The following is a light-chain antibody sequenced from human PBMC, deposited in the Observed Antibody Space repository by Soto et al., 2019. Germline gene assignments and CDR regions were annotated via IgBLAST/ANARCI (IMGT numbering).Light chain of an antibody. CDR1: SSDVGGYNY. CDR2: EVS. CDR3: SSYTSSSTLRV. V-gene: IGLV2-14*01. J-gene: IGLJ1*01. Sequence: QSALTQPASVSGSPGQSLTISCTGTSSDVGGYNYVSWYQQHPGKAPKLMIYEVSNRPSGVSNRFSGAKSGNTASLTISGLQAEDEADYYCSSYTSSSTLRVFGTGTKGTVL.